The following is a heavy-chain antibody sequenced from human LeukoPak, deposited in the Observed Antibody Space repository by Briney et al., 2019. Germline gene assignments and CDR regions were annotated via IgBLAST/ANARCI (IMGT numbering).Heavy chain of an antibody. J-gene: IGHJ3*02. CDR2: INWNGGST. D-gene: IGHD6-19*01. CDR1: GFTFDDYG. CDR3: ARDHQRWLGRTDAFDI. Sequence: GGSLRLSCAASGFTFDDYGMSWVRQAPGKGLEWVSGINWNGGSTGYADSVKGRFTISRDNAKNSLYLQMNSLRAEDTALYHCARDHQRWLGRTDAFDIWGQGTMVTVSS. V-gene: IGHV3-20*01.